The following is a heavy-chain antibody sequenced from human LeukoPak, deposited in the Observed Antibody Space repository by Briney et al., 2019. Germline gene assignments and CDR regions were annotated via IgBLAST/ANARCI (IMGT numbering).Heavy chain of an antibody. CDR2: IYPGDSGP. V-gene: IGHV5-51*01. CDR3: GMSGDRVPLQDDVFDV. D-gene: IGHD1-26*01. CDR1: GYCSTSYC. Sequence: LGESLKISCKVSGYCSTSYCIGWVRQMPGKGLEWMGIIYPGDSGPTYSPSFQGQVTISVDKSINTAYLQWSSLQASDTAMYYCGMSGDRVPLQDDVFDVWGQGTMVTVST. J-gene: IGHJ3*01.